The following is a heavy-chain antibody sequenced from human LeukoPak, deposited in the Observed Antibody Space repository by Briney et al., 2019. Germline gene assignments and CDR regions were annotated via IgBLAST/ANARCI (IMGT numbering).Heavy chain of an antibody. CDR1: GYTFTGYY. CDR3: ARYLYDYVWGIPFDY. J-gene: IGHJ4*02. CDR2: INPNSGGT. Sequence: ASVKVSCKASGYTFTGYYMHWVRQAPGQGLEWMGRINPNSGGTNYAQKFQGRVTMTRDTSISTAYMELSRLRSDDTAVYYCARYLYDYVWGIPFDYWGQGTLVTVSS. V-gene: IGHV1-2*06. D-gene: IGHD3-16*01.